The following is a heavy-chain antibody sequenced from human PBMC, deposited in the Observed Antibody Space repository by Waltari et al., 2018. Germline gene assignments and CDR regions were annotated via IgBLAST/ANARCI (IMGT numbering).Heavy chain of an antibody. J-gene: IGHJ4*02. V-gene: IGHV1-18*01. CDR2: ISAYNCNT. D-gene: IGHD6-13*01. CDR3: ARSYLVAAGYPY. CDR1: GYPFTSYG. Sequence: QVQLVQSGAAVKKPGASVKVSCKASGYPFTSYGIRWVRQAPGQWLELMGWISAYNCNTNYAQKLQGRVTITTYKSTNIAYIELKSLRYEYTVVYYCARSYLVAAGYPYWGQGTLVTVSS.